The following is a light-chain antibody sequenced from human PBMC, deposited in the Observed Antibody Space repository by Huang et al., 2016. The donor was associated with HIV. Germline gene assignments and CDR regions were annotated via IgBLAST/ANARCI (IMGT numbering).Light chain of an antibody. Sequence: DIQMTQSPSSLSASVGDRVTITCRASQGIANYLAWYQQKPGKVPKLLIYAASTVQSGDPTRFSGSGSGTDFTITISSLQPEDDATYYCQKYHSAPFTFGPGTKVDIK. CDR1: QGIANY. CDR2: AAS. J-gene: IGKJ3*01. V-gene: IGKV1-27*01. CDR3: QKYHSAPFT.